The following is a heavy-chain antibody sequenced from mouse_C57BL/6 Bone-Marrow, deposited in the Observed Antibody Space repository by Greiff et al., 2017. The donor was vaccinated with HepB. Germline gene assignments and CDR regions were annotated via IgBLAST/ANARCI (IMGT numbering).Heavy chain of an antibody. CDR1: GFNIKNTY. Sequence: EVKLVESVAELVRPGASVKLSCTASGFNIKNTYMHWVKQRPEQGLEWIGRIDPANGNTKYAPKLQGKATITADTSSNTAYLQLSSLTSEDTAIYYCEIYYGSSSPFAYWGQGTLVTVSA. D-gene: IGHD1-1*01. J-gene: IGHJ3*01. V-gene: IGHV14-3*01. CDR3: EIYYGSSSPFAY. CDR2: IDPANGNT.